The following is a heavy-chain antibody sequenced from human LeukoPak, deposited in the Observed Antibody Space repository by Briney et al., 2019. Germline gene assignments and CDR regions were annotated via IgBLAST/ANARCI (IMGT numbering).Heavy chain of an antibody. V-gene: IGHV4-4*07. CDR1: GGSISGYY. D-gene: IGHD1/OR15-1a*01. CDR3: ARGEHDFDS. J-gene: IGHJ4*02. Sequence: SETLSLTYTVSGGSISGYYWSWIRQPAEKGLEWIGRIYSSGYTNYNPSLKSRVTMSVDTSKNQFSLKLSSVTAADTAVYYCARGEHDFDSWGQGTLVTVSS. CDR2: IYSSGYT.